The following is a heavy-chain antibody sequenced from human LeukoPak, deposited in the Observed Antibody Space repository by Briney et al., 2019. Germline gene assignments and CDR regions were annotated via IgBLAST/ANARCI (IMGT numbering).Heavy chain of an antibody. Sequence: PGGSLRLSCAASGFTFDDYAMHWVRQAPGQGLEGVSGISWNSGSIGYADSVKGRFTISRDNAKNSLYLQMNSLRAEDMALYYCAKDNRAVAGTGGFDYWGQGTLVTVSS. CDR2: ISWNSGSI. V-gene: IGHV3-9*03. CDR1: GFTFDDYA. D-gene: IGHD6-19*01. CDR3: AKDNRAVAGTGGFDY. J-gene: IGHJ4*02.